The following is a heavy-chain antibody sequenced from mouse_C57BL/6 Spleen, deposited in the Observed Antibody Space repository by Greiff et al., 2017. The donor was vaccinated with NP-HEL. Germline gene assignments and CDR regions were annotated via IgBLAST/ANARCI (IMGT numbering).Heavy chain of an antibody. J-gene: IGHJ3*01. CDR1: GYAFSSSW. D-gene: IGHD2-1*01. CDR2: IYPGDGDT. CDR3: ARNGNYEAFAY. V-gene: IGHV1-82*01. Sequence: QVQLQQSGPELVKPGASVKISCKASGYAFSSSWMNWVKQRPGKGLEWIGRIYPGDGDTNYNGKFKGKATLTADKSSSTAYMQLSSLTSEDSAVYFCARNGNYEAFAYWGQGTLVTVSA.